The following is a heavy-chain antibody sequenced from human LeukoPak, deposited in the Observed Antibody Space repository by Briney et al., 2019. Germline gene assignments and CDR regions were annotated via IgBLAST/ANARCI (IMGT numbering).Heavy chain of an antibody. CDR2: LSGSGGNT. J-gene: IGHJ4*02. Sequence: GGSLRLSCAASGFTFSTYAMSWVRQAPGGGLEWVSTLSGSGGNTNYADSVKGRFTISRDNSKNTLYLQMNSLSAEDTAVYYCARRDGYDFDYWGQGTLVTVSS. D-gene: IGHD5-24*01. V-gene: IGHV3-23*01. CDR1: GFTFSTYA. CDR3: ARRDGYDFDY.